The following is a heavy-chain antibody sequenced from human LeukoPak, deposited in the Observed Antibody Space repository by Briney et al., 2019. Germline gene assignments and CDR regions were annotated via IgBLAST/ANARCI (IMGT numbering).Heavy chain of an antibody. J-gene: IGHJ4*02. V-gene: IGHV3-74*01. Sequence: GGSLRLSCAASGFTFSDYWMPWVRHAPGKGLVWVSRIRTDGGETNYEDSVKGRFTISRDNARNTLYLQMSSLRADDTAIYYCARNLVGSDTSDFDSWGQGTLVTVSS. CDR1: GFTFSDYW. CDR3: ARNLVGSDTSDFDS. CDR2: IRTDGGET. D-gene: IGHD1-26*01.